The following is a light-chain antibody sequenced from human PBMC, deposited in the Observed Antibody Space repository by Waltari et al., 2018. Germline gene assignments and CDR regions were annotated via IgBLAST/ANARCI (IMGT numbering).Light chain of an antibody. J-gene: IGKJ1*01. CDR2: GAS. CDR3: HQYNNWPGT. Sequence: ETVLTQSPVTLSVSPGAVATLSCRASQTVTSNLAWYQHPPGQAPRLLISGASTRAAGIPDRFSASGSGTEFTLTISNLQSEDFALYFCHQYNNWPGTFGQGTTVEIK. V-gene: IGKV3-15*01. CDR1: QTVTSN.